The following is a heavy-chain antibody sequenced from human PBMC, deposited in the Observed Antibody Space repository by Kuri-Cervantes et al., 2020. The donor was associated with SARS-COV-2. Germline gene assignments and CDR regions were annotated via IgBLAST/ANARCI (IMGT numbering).Heavy chain of an antibody. J-gene: IGHJ6*02. V-gene: IGHV3-21*01. CDR2: ISSSSSYI. Sequence: LSLPCAAFGFPFSSYWMSWVRQAPGKGLEWVSSISSSSSYIYYADSVKGRVTISRDNAKNSLYLQMNSLRAEDTAVYYCARSKGGYCSRTSCHRYGMDVWGQGTTVTVSS. D-gene: IGHD2-2*01. CDR1: GFPFSSYW. CDR3: ARSKGGYCSRTSCHRYGMDV.